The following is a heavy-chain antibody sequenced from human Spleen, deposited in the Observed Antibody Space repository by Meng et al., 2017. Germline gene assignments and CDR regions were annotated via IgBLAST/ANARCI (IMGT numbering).Heavy chain of an antibody. CDR3: AKALGWGSSPDY. CDR1: GYTFGSYG. J-gene: IGHJ4*02. D-gene: IGHD2-21*01. Sequence: QVHLLQSGPEVKKPGASVRVSCKASGYTFGSYGICWVRQAPGQGPEWLGGIIPILDMTNYAQKFQDRVTITADKSTSTAYMELSNLRSDDTAVYYCAKALGWGSSPDYWGQGILVTVSS. V-gene: IGHV1-69*10. CDR2: IIPILDMT.